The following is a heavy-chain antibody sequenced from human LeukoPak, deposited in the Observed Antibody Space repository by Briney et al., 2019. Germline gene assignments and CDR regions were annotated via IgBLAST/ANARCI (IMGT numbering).Heavy chain of an antibody. V-gene: IGHV4-4*07. CDR3: VRGLWPGYDWHFDL. D-gene: IGHD5-18*01. J-gene: IGHJ2*01. CDR2: FDFSGST. Sequence: SETLSLTCTVPGGSLSSYYWSWVRQPAGKGLEWIGRFDFSGSTNYNPSLKSRVTMSGDKSKNQFSLKLNSVTAADTAVYYCVRGLWPGYDWHFDLWGRGTLVTVSS. CDR1: GGSLSSYY.